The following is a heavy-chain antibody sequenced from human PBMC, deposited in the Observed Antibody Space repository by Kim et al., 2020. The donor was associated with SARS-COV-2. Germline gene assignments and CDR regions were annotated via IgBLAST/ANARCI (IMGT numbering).Heavy chain of an antibody. Sequence: SVKVSCKASGGTFSSYTINWVRQAPGQGLEWMGRIIPILGIANYVQKFQGRVTISADKSTSTAYMELNSLRSEDTAVYYCARGLSSDAFETWGQGTMVTVSS. V-gene: IGHV1-69*02. CDR2: IIPILGIA. CDR1: GGTFSSYT. CDR3: ARGLSSDAFET. D-gene: IGHD6-19*01. J-gene: IGHJ3*02.